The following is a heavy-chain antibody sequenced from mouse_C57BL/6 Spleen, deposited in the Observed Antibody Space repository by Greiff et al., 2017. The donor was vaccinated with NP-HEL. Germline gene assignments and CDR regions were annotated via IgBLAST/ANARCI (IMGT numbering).Heavy chain of an antibody. V-gene: IGHV1-42*01. D-gene: IGHD2-4*01. CDR2: INPSTGGT. J-gene: IGHJ3*01. CDR3: ARREDDYDVRFAY. CDR1: GYSFTGYY. Sequence: VQLQQSGPELVKPGASVKISCKASGYSFTGYYMNWVKQSPEKSLEWIGEINPSTGGTTYNQKFKAKATLTVDKSSSTAYMQLKSRTSEDSAVDYCARREDDYDVRFAYWGQGTLVTVSA.